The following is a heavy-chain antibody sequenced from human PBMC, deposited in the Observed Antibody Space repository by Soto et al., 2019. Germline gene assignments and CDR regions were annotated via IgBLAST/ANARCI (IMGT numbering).Heavy chain of an antibody. V-gene: IGHV4-59*01. CDR1: GGSISSYY. D-gene: IGHD6-19*01. Sequence: SETLSLTCTVSGGSISSYYWSCIRQPPGKGLEWIGYIYYIWSTNHNPSLQSRVTISVHPSKNHSSLKLSSVTAADTAVYYCARALYSSGSFMDVWGQGTTVTVSS. CDR2: IYYIWST. CDR3: ARALYSSGSFMDV. J-gene: IGHJ6*02.